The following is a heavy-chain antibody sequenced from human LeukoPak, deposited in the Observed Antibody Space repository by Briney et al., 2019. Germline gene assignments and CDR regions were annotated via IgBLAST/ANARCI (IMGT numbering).Heavy chain of an antibody. CDR1: GFTFSSYS. J-gene: IGHJ6*03. V-gene: IGHV3-21*01. CDR2: ISSSSSYI. CDR3: AKIFEGCSSTSCYATYMDV. D-gene: IGHD2-2*01. Sequence: GGSLRLSCAASGFTFSSYSMNWVRQAPGKGLEWVSSISSSSSYIYYADSVKGRFTISRDNAKNSLYLQMNSLRAEDTAVYYCAKIFEGCSSTSCYATYMDVWGKGTTVTISS.